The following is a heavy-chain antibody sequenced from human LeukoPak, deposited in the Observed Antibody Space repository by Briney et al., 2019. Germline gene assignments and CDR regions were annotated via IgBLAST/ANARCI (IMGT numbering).Heavy chain of an antibody. Sequence: PSETVSLTCTVSGGSISSYYWSWIRQPPGKGLEWIGYIYYSGSTNYNPSLKSRVTISVDTSKNQFSLKLSSVTAADTAVYYCARGPQWLGLYYYYYMDVWGKGTTVTVSS. V-gene: IGHV4-59*12. CDR1: GGSISSYY. D-gene: IGHD6-19*01. J-gene: IGHJ6*03. CDR2: IYYSGST. CDR3: ARGPQWLGLYYYYYMDV.